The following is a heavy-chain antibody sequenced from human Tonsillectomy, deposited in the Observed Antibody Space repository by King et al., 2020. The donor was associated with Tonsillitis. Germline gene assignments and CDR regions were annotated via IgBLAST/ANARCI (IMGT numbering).Heavy chain of an antibody. Sequence: VQLVESGGGLVKPGGSLRLSCAASGFTFSIYSMNWVRQAPGKGLEWVSPISSTGSKIYYADSLKGRFTISRDNAKNSLYLQMNSLRAEATAVYYCARDVDYGGNPDWGQGTLVTVSS. J-gene: IGHJ4*02. CDR3: ARDVDYGGNPD. CDR2: ISSTGSKI. V-gene: IGHV3-21*01. CDR1: GFTFSIYS. D-gene: IGHD4-23*01.